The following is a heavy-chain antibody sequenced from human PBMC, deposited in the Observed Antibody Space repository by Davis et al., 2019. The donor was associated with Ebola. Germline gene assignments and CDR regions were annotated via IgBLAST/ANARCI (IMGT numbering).Heavy chain of an antibody. D-gene: IGHD2-15*01. V-gene: IGHV4-39*07. CDR2: IYHSGTT. Sequence: SETLSLTCIVSGGSISSTNYYWAWIRQPPGKGLEWLGCIYHSGTTYYNPSLKSRVTISVDTSKNQFSLKLSSVTAADTAVYYCARGPWRYCSGGSCYSYYYYGMDVWGQGTTVTVSS. J-gene: IGHJ6*02. CDR1: GGSISSTNYY. CDR3: ARGPWRYCSGGSCYSYYYYGMDV.